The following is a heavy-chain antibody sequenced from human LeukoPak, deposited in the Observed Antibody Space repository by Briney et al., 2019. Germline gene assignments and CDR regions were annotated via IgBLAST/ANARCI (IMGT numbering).Heavy chain of an antibody. CDR2: INHSGST. D-gene: IGHD3-22*01. CDR3: ARINYYDSSGYYVSYYYYYYMDV. J-gene: IGHJ6*03. Sequence: SETLSLTCAVYGGSFSGYYWSWIRQPPGKGLEWIGEINHSGSTNYNPSLKSRVTISVDTSKNQFSLKLSSVTAADTAVYYCARINYYDSSGYYVSYYYYYYMDVWGKGTTVTVSS. CDR1: GGSFSGYY. V-gene: IGHV4-34*01.